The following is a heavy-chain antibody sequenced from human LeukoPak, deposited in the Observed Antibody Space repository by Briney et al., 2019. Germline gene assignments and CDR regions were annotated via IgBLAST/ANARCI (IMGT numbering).Heavy chain of an antibody. Sequence: GGSLRLSCAASGITFSSNWMSWLRQAPGKGLEWVANIKQDGSEIYYVDSVKGRFTISRDNAKNTLYLQMNSLRAEDTAVYYCATVLVGYDNSGYLDHWFDPWGQGTLVTVSS. D-gene: IGHD3-22*01. CDR2: IKQDGSEI. J-gene: IGHJ5*02. V-gene: IGHV3-7*01. CDR1: GITFSSNW. CDR3: ATVLVGYDNSGYLDHWFDP.